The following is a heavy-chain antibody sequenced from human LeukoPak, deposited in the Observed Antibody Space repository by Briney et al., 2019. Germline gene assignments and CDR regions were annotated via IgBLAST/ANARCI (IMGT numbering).Heavy chain of an antibody. Sequence: GGSLRLSCAASGFTFSSYSMNWVRQAPGKGLEWVSYISSSSSTIYYADSVKGRFTISRDNAKNSLYLQMNSLRAEDTAVYYCARDPNYDFWSGYSYYYYYYMDVWGKGTTVTVSS. V-gene: IGHV3-48*01. D-gene: IGHD3-3*01. CDR1: GFTFSSYS. CDR2: ISSSSSTI. J-gene: IGHJ6*03. CDR3: ARDPNYDFWSGYSYYYYYYMDV.